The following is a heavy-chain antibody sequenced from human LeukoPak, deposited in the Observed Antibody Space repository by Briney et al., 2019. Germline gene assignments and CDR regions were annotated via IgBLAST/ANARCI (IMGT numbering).Heavy chain of an antibody. D-gene: IGHD2-2*01. V-gene: IGHV3-23*01. J-gene: IGHJ5*01. CDR3: AKEPREYCSSTSCPNWFDS. Sequence: GGSLRLSCAASGFTFNTYAMSWVRHAPGQGLEWVSAIGASGGTTYYADSVKGRFTISRDNSENTLFLQMNSLRAEDTAVYYCAKEPREYCSSTSCPNWFDSWGQGTLVTVSS. CDR2: IGASGGTT. CDR1: GFTFNTYA.